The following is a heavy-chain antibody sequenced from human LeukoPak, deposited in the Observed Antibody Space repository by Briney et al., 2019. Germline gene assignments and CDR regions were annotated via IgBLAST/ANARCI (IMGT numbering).Heavy chain of an antibody. CDR3: ARARPTEGPYGMDV. J-gene: IGHJ6*04. CDR2: ISSSSSYT. CDR1: GFTFSDYY. D-gene: IGHD1-14*01. Sequence: GGSLRLSCAASGFTFSDYYMSWIRQAPGKGLEWVSYISSSSSYTNYADSVKGRFTISRDNAKNSLYLQMNGLRAEDTAVYYCARARPTEGPYGMDVWGKGTTVTVSS. V-gene: IGHV3-11*06.